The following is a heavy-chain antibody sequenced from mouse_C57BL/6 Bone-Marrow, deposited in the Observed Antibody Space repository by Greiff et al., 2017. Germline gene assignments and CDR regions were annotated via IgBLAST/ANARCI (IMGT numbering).Heavy chain of an antibody. J-gene: IGHJ2*01. CDR1: GFTFSSYG. CDR2: ISSGGSYT. CDR3: ARRPGSRFDY. Sequence: EVKLVESGGDLVKPGGSLKLSCAASGFTFSSYGMSWVRQTPDKRLEWVATISSGGSYTYYPDSVKGRFTISRDNAKNTLYLQMSSLKSEDTAMYDCARRPGSRFDYWGQGTTLTVSS. D-gene: IGHD1-1*01. V-gene: IGHV5-6*02.